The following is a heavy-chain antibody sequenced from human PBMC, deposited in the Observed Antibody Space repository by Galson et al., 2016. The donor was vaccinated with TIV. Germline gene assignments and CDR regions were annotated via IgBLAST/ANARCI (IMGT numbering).Heavy chain of an antibody. V-gene: IGHV3-53*05. CDR3: ARDQKYSGNDLHY. J-gene: IGHJ4*02. CDR2: TYTDDTT. CDR1: GFTVSSNY. D-gene: IGHD5-12*01. Sequence: SLRLSCAASGFTVSSNYMSWVRQAPGKGLEWVSITYTDDTTYYAQSVKGRFTISRDTSKNMMYLQMNSLRSEDTAVYYCARDQKYSGNDLHYWGQGTLVTVSS.